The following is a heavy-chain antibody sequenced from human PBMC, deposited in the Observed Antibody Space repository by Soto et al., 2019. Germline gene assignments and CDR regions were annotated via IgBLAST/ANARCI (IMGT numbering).Heavy chain of an antibody. V-gene: IGHV3-30*18. CDR3: AKWSYDSSGYYYAPYGMDV. Sequence: GGSLRLSCAASGFTFSSYGMHWVRQAPGKGLEWVVVISYDGSNKYYADSVKGRFTISRDNSKNTLYLQMNSLRAEDTAVYYCAKWSYDSSGYYYAPYGMDVWGQGTTVTVSS. CDR1: GFTFSSYG. D-gene: IGHD3-22*01. J-gene: IGHJ6*02. CDR2: ISYDGSNK.